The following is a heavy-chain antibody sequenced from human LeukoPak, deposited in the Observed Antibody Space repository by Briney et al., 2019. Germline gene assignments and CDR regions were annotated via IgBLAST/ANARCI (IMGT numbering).Heavy chain of an antibody. V-gene: IGHV4-34*01. CDR2: INHSGST. Sequence: SETLSLTCAVYGGSFSGYYWSWIRQPPGKGLEWIGEINHSGSTNYNPSLKSRVTISVDTSKNQFSLKLSSVTAADTAVYYCASAAVVGAVKYFQHWGQGTLVTVSS. J-gene: IGHJ1*01. D-gene: IGHD2-15*01. CDR1: GGSFSGYY. CDR3: ASAAVVGAVKYFQH.